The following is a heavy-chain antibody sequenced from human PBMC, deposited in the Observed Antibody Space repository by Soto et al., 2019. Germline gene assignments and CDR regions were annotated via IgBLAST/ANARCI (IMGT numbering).Heavy chain of an antibody. CDR2: IYWNDDT. Sequence: GSGPTLVNPTQTLTLTCTFSGFSLTTAGAGVGWIRQPPGKALECLALIYWNDDTRYSPSLKSRLTITKDTSKNQVVLRMTDMDPVDTATYYCAHRGYGNYPRDNWFDPWGQGILVTVSS. V-gene: IGHV2-5*01. D-gene: IGHD4-17*01. J-gene: IGHJ5*02. CDR1: GFSLTTAGAG. CDR3: AHRGYGNYPRDNWFDP.